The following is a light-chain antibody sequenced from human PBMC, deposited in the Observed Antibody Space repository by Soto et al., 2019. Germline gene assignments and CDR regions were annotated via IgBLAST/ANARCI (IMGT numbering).Light chain of an antibody. Sequence: QSALTQPPCASGSPGQSVTISCTGTSSDVGGYNYVSWYQQHPGKAPKLMIYEVNKRPSGVPDRFSGSNSGNTASLTVSGLQAEDEADYYCSSYAGGNNWVFGGGTKLTVL. CDR3: SSYAGGNNWV. V-gene: IGLV2-8*01. CDR2: EVN. CDR1: SSDVGGYNY. J-gene: IGLJ3*02.